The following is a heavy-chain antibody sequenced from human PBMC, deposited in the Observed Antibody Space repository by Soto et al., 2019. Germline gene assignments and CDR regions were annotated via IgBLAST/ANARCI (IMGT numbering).Heavy chain of an antibody. CDR3: ERVDESYGFGY. Sequence: SETLSLTCAVSGGSISSSNWWSWVRQPPGKGLEWIGEIYHSGSTNYNPSLKSRVTISVDKSKNQFSLKLSSVTAADTAVYYCERVDESYGFGYWGQGNLVTVSS. D-gene: IGHD5-18*01. V-gene: IGHV4-4*02. CDR2: IYHSGST. J-gene: IGHJ4*02. CDR1: GGSISSSNW.